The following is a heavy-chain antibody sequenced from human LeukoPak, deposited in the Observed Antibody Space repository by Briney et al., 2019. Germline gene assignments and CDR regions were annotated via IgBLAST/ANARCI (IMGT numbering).Heavy chain of an antibody. CDR3: ARDSYTLGALDY. Sequence: PGGSLRLSCAASGFTFSSYAMHWVRQAPGKGLEWVAVISYDGSNKYYADSVKGRFTISRDNSKNTLYLQMNSLRAEDTAVYYCARDSYTLGALDYWGQGTLVTVSS. D-gene: IGHD3-16*02. CDR2: ISYDGSNK. V-gene: IGHV3-30-3*01. CDR1: GFTFSSYA. J-gene: IGHJ4*02.